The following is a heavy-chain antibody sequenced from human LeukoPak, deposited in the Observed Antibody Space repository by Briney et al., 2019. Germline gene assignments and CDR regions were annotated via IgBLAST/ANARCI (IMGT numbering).Heavy chain of an antibody. CDR1: GYSIRSGHY. J-gene: IGHJ4*02. Sequence: SETLSLTCTVSGYSIRSGHYWGWIRQPPGKGLEWIGNIFHSENTYYNPSLKSRVTISLDTSKNHFSLKVSSVAAADTAVYYCAREYLEYGSGNDYFDYWGQGTLVTVSS. CDR2: IFHSENT. CDR3: AREYLEYGSGNDYFDY. D-gene: IGHD3-10*01. V-gene: IGHV4-38-2*02.